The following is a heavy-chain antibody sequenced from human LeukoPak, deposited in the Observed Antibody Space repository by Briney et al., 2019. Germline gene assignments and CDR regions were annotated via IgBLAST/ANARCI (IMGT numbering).Heavy chain of an antibody. CDR2: IRYDGSNK. CDR3: AKGDYESPNWFDP. CDR1: GFTFSSYG. D-gene: IGHD4-17*01. V-gene: IGHV3-30*02. Sequence: GGSLRLSCAASGFTFSSYGMHWVRQAPGKGLEWVAFIRYDGSNKYYADSVKGRFTISRDNSKNTLYLQMNSLRAEDTAVYYCAKGDYESPNWFDPWGQGTLVTVS. J-gene: IGHJ5*02.